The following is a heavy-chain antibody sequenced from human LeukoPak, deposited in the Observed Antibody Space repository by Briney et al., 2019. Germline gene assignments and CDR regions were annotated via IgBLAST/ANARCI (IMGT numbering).Heavy chain of an antibody. D-gene: IGHD6-13*01. CDR2: ISGSGGST. CDR1: GFTFSSYA. V-gene: IGHV3-23*01. J-gene: IGHJ4*02. CDR3: AKDPSSSWFGDYFDY. Sequence: GGSLRLSCAASGFTFSSYAMSWVRQAPGKGLEWVSAISGSGGSTYYADSVKGRFTISRDNSKNTLYLQMNSLRAEDTAVYYCAKDPSSSWFGDYFDYWGQGTLVTVSS.